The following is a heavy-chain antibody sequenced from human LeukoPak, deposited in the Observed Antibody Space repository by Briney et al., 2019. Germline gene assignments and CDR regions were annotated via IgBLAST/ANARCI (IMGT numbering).Heavy chain of an antibody. Sequence: SETLSLTCAVYGGSFSGYYWSWIRQPPGKGLEWIGEINHSGSTNYNPSLKSRVTISVDTSKNQFSLKLSSVTAADTAVYYCARVGRHGPNPYYFDYWGQGTLVPVS. D-gene: IGHD2-21*01. J-gene: IGHJ4*02. V-gene: IGHV4-34*01. CDR1: GGSFSGYY. CDR3: ARVGRHGPNPYYFDY. CDR2: INHSGST.